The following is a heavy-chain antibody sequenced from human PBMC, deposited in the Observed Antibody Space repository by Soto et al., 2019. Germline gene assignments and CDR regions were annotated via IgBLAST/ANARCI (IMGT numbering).Heavy chain of an antibody. CDR2: IDPTDSSS. CDR1: GYNFGGYW. D-gene: IGHD3-22*01. J-gene: IGHJ4*02. CDR3: ARRLYDTSGYRYFDF. V-gene: IGHV5-10-1*01. Sequence: PGESLKISCKGSGYNFGGYWISWVRQTPGKGLEWMGRIDPTDSSSNYNPSFEGHVTVSAEKSISTAYLEWSSLKASDTAMYYCARRLYDTSGYRYFDFWGQGTLVTVSS.